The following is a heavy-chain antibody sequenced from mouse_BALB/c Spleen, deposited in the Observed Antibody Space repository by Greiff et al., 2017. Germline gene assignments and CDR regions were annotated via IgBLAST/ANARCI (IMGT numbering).Heavy chain of an antibody. J-gene: IGHJ4*01. Sequence: VHLVESGPGLVQPSQSLSITCTVSGFSLTSYGVHWVRQSPGKGLEWLGVIWSGGSTDYNAAFISRLSISKDNSKSQVFFKMNSLQANDTAIYYCASWTTVVATGAMDYWGQGTSVTVSS. CDR1: GFSLTSYG. V-gene: IGHV2-2*02. CDR3: ASWTTVVATGAMDY. D-gene: IGHD1-1*01. CDR2: IWSGGST.